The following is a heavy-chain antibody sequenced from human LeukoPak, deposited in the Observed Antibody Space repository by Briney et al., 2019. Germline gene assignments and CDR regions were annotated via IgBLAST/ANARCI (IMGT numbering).Heavy chain of an antibody. J-gene: IGHJ6*02. CDR2: ISYDGSNK. D-gene: IGHD1-26*01. CDR1: GFTFSSYG. V-gene: IGHV3-30*18. CDR3: AKDQWDKDGMDV. Sequence: GGSLRLSCAASGFTFSSYGMHWVRQAPGKGLEWVAVISYDGSNKYYADSVKGRFTISRDNSKNTLYLQMNSLRAEDTAVYYCAKDQWDKDGMDVWGQGTTVTVSS.